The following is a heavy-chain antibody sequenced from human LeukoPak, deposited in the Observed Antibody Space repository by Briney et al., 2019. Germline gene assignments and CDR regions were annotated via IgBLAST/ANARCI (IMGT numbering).Heavy chain of an antibody. Sequence: PGGSLRLSCAASGFTFSSYAMSWDRQAPGKGLEWVSAISGSGGSTYYADSVKGRFTISRDNSKNTLYLQMNSLRAEDTAVYYCAKHSSGWYSNWFDPWGQGTLVTVSS. J-gene: IGHJ5*02. D-gene: IGHD6-19*01. CDR2: ISGSGGST. V-gene: IGHV3-23*01. CDR1: GFTFSSYA. CDR3: AKHSSGWYSNWFDP.